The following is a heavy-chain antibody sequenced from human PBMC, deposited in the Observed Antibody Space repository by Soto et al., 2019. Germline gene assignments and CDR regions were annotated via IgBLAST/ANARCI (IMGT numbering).Heavy chain of an antibody. Sequence: QVQLVESGGGVVQPGRSLRLSCAASGFTFSSYGMHWVRQAPDKGLEWVAVIWFDGTNQYYGDSVKGRFTISRDNSNNTLYLQMNSRTAEDTAVYYCAREGAVAAVSCVYYFYVYVWGKGTTVTVSS. J-gene: IGHJ6*03. V-gene: IGHV3-33*01. D-gene: IGHD6-19*01. CDR2: IWFDGTNQ. CDR1: GFTFSSYG. CDR3: AREGAVAAVSCVYYFYVYV.